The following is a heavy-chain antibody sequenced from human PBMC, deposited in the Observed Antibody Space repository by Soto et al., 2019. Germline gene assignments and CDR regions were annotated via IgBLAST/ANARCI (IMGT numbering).Heavy chain of an antibody. Sequence: EVQLVESGGGLVKPGGSLRLSCVGSAFIFSDHSMNWVRQAPGKGLEWVTSIGDTGTFIYYADSVKGRFTISRDNAKNSLFLQMDSLRPEDTAVYYCARDQRYLRQGYSDYWGQGTLVTVYS. CDR3: ARDQRYLRQGYSDY. D-gene: IGHD4-4*01. J-gene: IGHJ4*02. V-gene: IGHV3-21*01. CDR2: IGDTGTFI. CDR1: AFIFSDHS.